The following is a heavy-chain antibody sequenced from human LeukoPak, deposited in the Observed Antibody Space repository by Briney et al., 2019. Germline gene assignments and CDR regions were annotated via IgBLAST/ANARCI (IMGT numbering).Heavy chain of an antibody. D-gene: IGHD1-14*01. Sequence: GGSLRLSCAASGFTFSSYSMNWVRQAPGKGLEWVSYISSSSSTIYYADSVKGRFTISRDSAKNSLYLQMNSLRAEDTAVYYCARNLGIYNYWGQGTLVTVSS. CDR1: GFTFSSYS. CDR3: ARNLGIYNY. J-gene: IGHJ4*02. V-gene: IGHV3-48*01. CDR2: ISSSSSTI.